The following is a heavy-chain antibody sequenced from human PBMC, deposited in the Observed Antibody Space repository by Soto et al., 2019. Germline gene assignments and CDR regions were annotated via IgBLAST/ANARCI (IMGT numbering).Heavy chain of an antibody. CDR2: IKQDGSEI. CDR3: ASYTGSSFLVGHDR. D-gene: IGHD1-26*01. Sequence: EAQLVESGGGLVQPGGSLRLSCVASGFTFSSFWMSWVRQAPGGGLEWVANIKQDGSEIHYLESVKGRFTIFRDNARKSLYLQMTSQGVADTAVYFCASYTGSSFLVGHDRWGQGTLVTVSS. J-gene: IGHJ5*02. CDR1: GFTFSSFW. V-gene: IGHV3-7*01.